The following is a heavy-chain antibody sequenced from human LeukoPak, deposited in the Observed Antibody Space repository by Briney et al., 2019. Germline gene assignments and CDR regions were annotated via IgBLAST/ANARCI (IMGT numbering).Heavy chain of an antibody. CDR3: ARGRGTTPNNWFDP. J-gene: IGHJ5*02. CDR1: GYTFTSYG. CDR2: ISAYNGNT. Sequence: ASVKVSCKASGYTFTSYGISWLRQAPGQGLEWMGWISAYNGNTNYAQKLQGRVTMTTNTSTSTAYMELRSLRSDDTAVYYCARGRGTTPNNWFDPWGQGTLVTVSS. V-gene: IGHV1-18*01. D-gene: IGHD4-17*01.